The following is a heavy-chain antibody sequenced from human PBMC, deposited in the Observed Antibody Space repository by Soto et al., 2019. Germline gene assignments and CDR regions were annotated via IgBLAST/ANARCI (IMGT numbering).Heavy chain of an antibody. J-gene: IGHJ3*02. D-gene: IGHD3-22*01. V-gene: IGHV1-3*01. CDR3: ARAPNYYDSSGHAFDI. CDR1: GCTFTSYA. CDR2: INAGNGNT. Sequence: ASVKVSCKASGCTFTSYAMHWVRQAPGQRLEWMGWINAGNGNTKYSQKFQGRVTITRDTSASTAYMELSSLRSEDTAVYYCARAPNYYDSSGHAFDIWGRGTMVTVSS.